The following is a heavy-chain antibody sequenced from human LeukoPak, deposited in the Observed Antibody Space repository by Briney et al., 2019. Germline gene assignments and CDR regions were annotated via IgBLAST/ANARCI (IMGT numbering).Heavy chain of an antibody. CDR3: ARGGSAMDPWSYGSIYYYMDV. V-gene: IGHV1-69*13. J-gene: IGHJ6*03. CDR2: IIPIFGTA. Sequence: GASVKVSCKASGGTFSSYAISWVRQAPGQGLEWMGGIIPIFGTANYAQKFQGRVTITADESTSTAYMELSSLRSEDTAVYYCARGGSAMDPWSYGSIYYYMDVWGKGTTVTVSS. CDR1: GGTFSSYA. D-gene: IGHD5-18*01.